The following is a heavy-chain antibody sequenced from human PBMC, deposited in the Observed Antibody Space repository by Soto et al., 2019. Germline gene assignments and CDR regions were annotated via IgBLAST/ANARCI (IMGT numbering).Heavy chain of an antibody. J-gene: IGHJ3*02. CDR3: ARERDGGAFDI. CDR1: GFTFSSYW. V-gene: IGHV3-7*03. D-gene: IGHD3-16*01. CDR2: IKQGGSEK. Sequence: GGSLRLSCAASGFTFSSYWMSWVRQAPGKGLEWVANIKQGGSEKYYVDSVKGRFTISRDNAKNSLYLQMNSLRAEDTAVYYCARERDGGAFDIWGQGTMGTVSS.